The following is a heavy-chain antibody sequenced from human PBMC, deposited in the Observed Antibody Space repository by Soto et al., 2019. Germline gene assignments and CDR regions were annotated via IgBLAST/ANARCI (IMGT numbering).Heavy chain of an antibody. J-gene: IGHJ4*02. D-gene: IGHD3-10*01. CDR1: GASVVHGNC. CDR2: VSLAGRN. Sequence: HVQLQDSGPGRVRPSRTLSLTCSVSGASVVHGNCWSWVRQSPGKGLEWIGEVSLAGRNHYNPSLLRRVTISLDESKNQFSLILTSVTVADAAIYYCARGFQYWLTTFDWGRGALVTVS. V-gene: IGHV4-4*02. CDR3: ARGFQYWLTTFD.